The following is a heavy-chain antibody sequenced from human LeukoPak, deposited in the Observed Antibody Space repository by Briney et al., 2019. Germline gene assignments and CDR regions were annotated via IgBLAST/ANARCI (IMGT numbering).Heavy chain of an antibody. CDR3: ARVEAAYGDYVAFDY. CDR1: GFTFSSYS. Sequence: GGSLRLSCAASGFTFSSYSMNWVRQAPGKGLEWVSSISSSSSYIYYADSVKGRFTISRDNAKNSLYLQMNSLRAEDTAAYYCARVEAAYGDYVAFDYWGQGTLVTVSS. CDR2: ISSSSSYI. V-gene: IGHV3-21*01. J-gene: IGHJ4*02. D-gene: IGHD4-17*01.